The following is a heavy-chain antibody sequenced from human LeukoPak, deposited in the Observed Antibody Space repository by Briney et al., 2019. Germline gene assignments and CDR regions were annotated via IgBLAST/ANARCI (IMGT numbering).Heavy chain of an antibody. D-gene: IGHD4-17*01. Sequence: ASVKVSCKASGYTFTSYGIIWVRQAPGQGLEGMGWISAYNGNTNYAQKLQGRVTMTTDTSTSTAYMELRSLRSDDTAVYYCARVDTVTTRVDPWGQGTLVTVSS. V-gene: IGHV1-18*01. CDR1: GYTFTSYG. CDR3: ARVDTVTTRVDP. CDR2: ISAYNGNT. J-gene: IGHJ5*02.